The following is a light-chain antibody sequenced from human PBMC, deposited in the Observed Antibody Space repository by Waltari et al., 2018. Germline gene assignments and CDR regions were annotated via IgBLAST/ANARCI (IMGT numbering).Light chain of an antibody. CDR1: QAISSW. CDR3: QQGYNTPRT. J-gene: IGKJ1*01. Sequence: DIQMTQSPSSLSASVGDKVTITCRASQAISSWLAWYQQKPGKAPKLLIYAASSLQSGVPSRFSGSGSGTDYTLTISSLQPEDFATYYCQQGYNTPRTFGQGTKVEIK. V-gene: IGKV1-12*01. CDR2: AAS.